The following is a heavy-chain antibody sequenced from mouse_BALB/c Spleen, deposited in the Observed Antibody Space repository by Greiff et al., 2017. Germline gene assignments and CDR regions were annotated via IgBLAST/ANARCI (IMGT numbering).Heavy chain of an antibody. V-gene: IGHV1S81*02. CDR3: TRYDYDFSWFAY. CDR1: GYTFTSYY. D-gene: IGHD2-4*01. Sequence: QVQLKQPGAELVKPGASVKLSCKASGYTFTSYYMYWVKQRPGQGLEWIGGINPSNGGTNFNEKFKSKATLTVDKSSSTAYMQLSSLTSEDSAVYYCTRYDYDFSWFAYWGQGTLVTVSA. J-gene: IGHJ3*01. CDR2: INPSNGGT.